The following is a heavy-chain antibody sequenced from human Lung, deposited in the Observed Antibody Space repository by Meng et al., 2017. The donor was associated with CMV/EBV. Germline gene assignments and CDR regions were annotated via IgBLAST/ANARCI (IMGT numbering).Heavy chain of an antibody. J-gene: IGHJ4*02. Sequence: GESLKISCAASGFTFDEHGMSWVRQGPGKGLEWVSGITWNGGMTGYADSVKGRFTISRDNAKNSLYLEMNSLRAEDTALYYCARARSPTHFDYWGQGPLVTVSS. CDR3: ARARSPTHFDY. CDR2: ITWNGGMT. V-gene: IGHV3-20*04. CDR1: GFTFDEHG.